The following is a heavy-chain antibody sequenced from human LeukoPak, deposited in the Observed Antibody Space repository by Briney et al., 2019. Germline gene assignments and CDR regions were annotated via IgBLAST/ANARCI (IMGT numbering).Heavy chain of an antibody. CDR3: AKGGYCSSTSCFGGFNP. CDR2: IRYDGGNK. Sequence: GRSLRLSCAASGFTFSTYGMHWVRQAPGKGLEWLAVIRYDGGNKYYGDSVKGRFTISGDNSKNTLYLQINSPRAEDTAIYYCAKGGYCSSTSCFGGFNPWGQGTLVTVSS. D-gene: IGHD2-2*01. J-gene: IGHJ5*02. CDR1: GFTFSTYG. V-gene: IGHV3-33*06.